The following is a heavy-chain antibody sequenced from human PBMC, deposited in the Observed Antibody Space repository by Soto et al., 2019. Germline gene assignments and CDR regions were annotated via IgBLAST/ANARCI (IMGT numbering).Heavy chain of an antibody. CDR3: ARGGQGIYYYYYGMDV. Sequence: ASVKVSCKASGGTFSSYAISWVRQAPGQGLEWMGGIIPIFGTANYAQKFQGRVTMTRDTSTSTVYMELSSLRSEDTAVYYCARGGQGIYYYYYGMDVWGQGTTVTVSS. D-gene: IGHD3-10*01. V-gene: IGHV1-69*05. CDR1: GGTFSSYA. CDR2: IIPIFGTA. J-gene: IGHJ6*02.